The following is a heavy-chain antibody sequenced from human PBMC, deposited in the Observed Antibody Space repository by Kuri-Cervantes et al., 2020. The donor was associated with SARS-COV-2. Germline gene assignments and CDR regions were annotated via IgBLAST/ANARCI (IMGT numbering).Heavy chain of an antibody. CDR1: GGSISSGDYY. V-gene: IGHV4-30-4*08. Sequence: LSCTVSGGSISSGDYYWSWIRQPPGKGLEWIGYIYYSGSTYYNPSLKSRVTISVDTSKNQFSLKLSSVTAADTAVYYCARGLKWLVLFDYWGQGTLVTVSS. J-gene: IGHJ4*02. CDR3: ARGLKWLVLFDY. D-gene: IGHD6-19*01. CDR2: IYYSGST.